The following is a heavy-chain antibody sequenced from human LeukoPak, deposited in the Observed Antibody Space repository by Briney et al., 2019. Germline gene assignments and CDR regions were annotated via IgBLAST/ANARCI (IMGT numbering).Heavy chain of an antibody. CDR1: GFTFSSYS. D-gene: IGHD2-15*01. V-gene: IGHV3-21*01. Sequence: GGSLRLSCAASGFTFSSYSMNWFRQSPGKGLEWVSSISSSSYIYYADSVKGRFTISRDNAKNSLYLQMNSLRAEDTAVYYCARDRSCSGGSCSNLFYYGMDVWGQGTTVTVSS. J-gene: IGHJ6*02. CDR3: ARDRSCSGGSCSNLFYYGMDV. CDR2: ISSSSYI.